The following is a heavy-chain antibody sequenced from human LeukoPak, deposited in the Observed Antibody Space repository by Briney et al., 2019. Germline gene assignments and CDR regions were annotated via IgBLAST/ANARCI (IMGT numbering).Heavy chain of an antibody. CDR1: GYTFTGYY. CDR3: ARVHSSGWYEY. Sequence: GASVKVSCKASGYTFTGYYMHWVRQAPGQGLEWMGWINPNSGGTNYAQKFQGRVTMTRDTSISTAYMELSSLRSEDTAVYYCARVHSSGWYEYWGQGTLVTVSS. D-gene: IGHD6-19*01. J-gene: IGHJ4*02. CDR2: INPNSGGT. V-gene: IGHV1-2*02.